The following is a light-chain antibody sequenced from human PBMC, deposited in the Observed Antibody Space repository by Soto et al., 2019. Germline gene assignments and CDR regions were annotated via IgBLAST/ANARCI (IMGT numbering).Light chain of an antibody. CDR1: QYINTR. Sequence: EIVLTQSPATLSSFPGDRVTLSCRASQYINTRLAWYQHRPGQAPRLLIYQTSLRAAGIPARFSASGSGTDFTLTISDVQPEDSAVYYCQQRSNWPPEYTFGQGTKLEI. CDR2: QTS. J-gene: IGKJ2*01. CDR3: QQRSNWPPEYT. V-gene: IGKV3-11*01.